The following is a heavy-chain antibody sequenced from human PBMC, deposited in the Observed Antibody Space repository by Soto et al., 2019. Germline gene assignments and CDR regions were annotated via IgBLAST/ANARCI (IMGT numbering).Heavy chain of an antibody. J-gene: IGHJ6*03. CDR1: GFTVSSNY. D-gene: IGHD4-4*01. V-gene: IGHV3-53*04. CDR3: ARATTVTAVYYYYMDV. CDR2: IYSGGST. Sequence: EVQLVESGGGLVQPGGSLRLSCAASGFTVSSNYMSWVRQAPGKGLEWVSVIYSGGSTYYADSVKGRFTISRHHSKNTLYLQMNSLRAEDTAVYYCARATTVTAVYYYYMDVWGKGTTVTVSS.